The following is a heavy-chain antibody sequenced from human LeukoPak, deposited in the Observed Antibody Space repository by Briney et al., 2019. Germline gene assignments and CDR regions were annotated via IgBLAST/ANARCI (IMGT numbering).Heavy chain of an antibody. CDR1: GFTFSDSA. J-gene: IGHJ3*02. V-gene: IGHV3-73*01. CDR3: TRLINWDHVGNAFDI. Sequence: PGGSPRLSCAASGFTFSDSAMHWVRQASGKGLEWVGRIKTKANSYATAYVASVKGRFTISRDDSKNTAYLQMSSLKTEDTAVYYCTRLINWDHVGNAFDIWGQGTMVTVSS. D-gene: IGHD1-1*01. CDR2: IKTKANSYAT.